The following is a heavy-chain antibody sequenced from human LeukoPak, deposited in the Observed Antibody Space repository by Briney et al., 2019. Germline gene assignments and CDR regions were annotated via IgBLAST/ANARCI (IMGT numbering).Heavy chain of an antibody. D-gene: IGHD3-3*01. CDR1: GYTFTNNG. CDR2: ISGNNANT. V-gene: IGHV1-18*01. CDR3: ARTQTGDFWSGYFRYYYYYMDV. J-gene: IGHJ6*03. Sequence: ASVKVSCKASGYTFTNNGISWVRQAPGQGLEWMGWISGNNANTKYAENLQGRVTMTTDTSTSTAYMELRSLRSDDTAVYYCARTQTGDFWSGYFRYYYYYMDVWGKGTTVTVSS.